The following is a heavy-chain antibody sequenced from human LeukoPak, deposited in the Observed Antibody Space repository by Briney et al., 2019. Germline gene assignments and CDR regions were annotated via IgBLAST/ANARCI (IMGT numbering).Heavy chain of an antibody. CDR1: GYTFTGYY. CDR3: ARDPSGDRGYFDY. J-gene: IGHJ4*02. D-gene: IGHD7-27*01. V-gene: IGHV1-2*02. CDR2: INPNSGGT. Sequence: ASVKVSCKASGYTFTGYYMHWVRQAPVQGLEWMGWINPNSGGTNYAQKFQGRVTMTRDTSISTAYMELSRLRSDDTAVYYCARDPSGDRGYFDYWGQGTLVTVSS.